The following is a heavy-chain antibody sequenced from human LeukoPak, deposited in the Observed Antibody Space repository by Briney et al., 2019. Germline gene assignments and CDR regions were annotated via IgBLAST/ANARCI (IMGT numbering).Heavy chain of an antibody. J-gene: IGHJ5*02. D-gene: IGHD5-18*01. V-gene: IGHV3-53*01. Sequence: GSLRLSCAASGFTVSSNYMSWVRQAPGKGLEWVSVIYSGGSTYYADSVKGRVTISRDNAKSSVYLQMNSLRAEDTAVYYCARDARGYSYGTWGQGTLVTVSS. CDR2: IYSGGST. CDR3: ARDARGYSYGT. CDR1: GFTVSSNY.